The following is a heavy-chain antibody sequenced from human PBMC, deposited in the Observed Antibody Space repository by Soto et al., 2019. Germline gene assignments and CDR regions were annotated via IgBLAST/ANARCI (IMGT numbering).Heavy chain of an antibody. V-gene: IGHV1-18*01. J-gene: IGHJ5*02. CDR3: ARSRGIPGSRVYH. CDR1: GYTFTSYV. Sequence: QVQLVQSGAEVKKPGASVNVSCKASGYTFTSYVISWVRQAPGQGLEWMGWITSYKGNTNYAQKLQGRVTMTTDTCTGTAYMELRSLRSDDPALYGCARSRGIPGSRVYHWGHGTLVTVSS. D-gene: IGHD6-13*01. CDR2: ITSYKGNT.